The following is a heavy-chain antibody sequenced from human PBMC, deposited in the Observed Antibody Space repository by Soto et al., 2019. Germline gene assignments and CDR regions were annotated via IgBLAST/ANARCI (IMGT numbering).Heavy chain of an antibody. CDR3: ATASQQLGNNWFDP. D-gene: IGHD6-6*01. J-gene: IGHJ5*02. Sequence: EASVKVSCKASGYTFTGYYMHWVRQAPGQGLEWMGWINPNSGGTNYAQKIQGWVTMTRDTSISTAYMELSRLRSDDTAVYYCATASQQLGNNWFDPWGQGTLVTVSS. V-gene: IGHV1-2*04. CDR2: INPNSGGT. CDR1: GYTFTGYY.